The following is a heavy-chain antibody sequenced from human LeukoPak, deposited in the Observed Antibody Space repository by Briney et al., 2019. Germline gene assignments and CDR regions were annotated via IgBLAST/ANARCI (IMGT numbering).Heavy chain of an antibody. CDR1: GFTFNTYG. Sequence: GGSLRLSCAASGFTFNTYGMHWVRQAPGKGLEWVSAISGSGGSTYYADSVKGRFTISRDNSKNTLYLQMNSLRAEDTAVYYCAKDVRSDYWGQGTLVTVSS. CDR3: AKDVRSDY. CDR2: ISGSGGST. J-gene: IGHJ4*02. V-gene: IGHV3-23*01.